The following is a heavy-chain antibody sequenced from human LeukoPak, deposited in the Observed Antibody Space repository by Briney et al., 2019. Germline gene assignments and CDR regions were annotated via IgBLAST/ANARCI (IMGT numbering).Heavy chain of an antibody. CDR1: GFTFDDYV. D-gene: IGHD3-22*01. Sequence: GRSLRLSCAASGFTFDDYVMHWVRQAPGKGLEWVSGISWNSGSIGYADSVKGRFTISRDNAKNSLYLQMNSLRAEDTALYYCAKDTMGYYDSSGYSHFDYWGQGTLVTVSS. J-gene: IGHJ4*02. CDR3: AKDTMGYYDSSGYSHFDY. CDR2: ISWNSGSI. V-gene: IGHV3-9*01.